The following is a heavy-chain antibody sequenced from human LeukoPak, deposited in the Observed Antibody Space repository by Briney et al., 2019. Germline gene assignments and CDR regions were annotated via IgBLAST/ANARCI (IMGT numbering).Heavy chain of an antibody. CDR3: ARVVAVAKNWFDP. D-gene: IGHD6-19*01. V-gene: IGHV1-2*06. CDR1: GYTFTGYY. Sequence: ASVKASCKASGYTFTGYYMHWVRQAPGQGLEWVGRINPNSGGTNYAQKFQGRVTMTRDTSISTAYMELSRLRSDDTAVYYCARVVAVAKNWFDPWGQGTLVTVSS. J-gene: IGHJ5*02. CDR2: INPNSGGT.